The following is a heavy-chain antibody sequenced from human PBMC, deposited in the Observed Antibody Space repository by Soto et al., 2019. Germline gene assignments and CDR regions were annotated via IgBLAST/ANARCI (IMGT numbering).Heavy chain of an antibody. Sequence: ASVKVSCKASGYTFTSYYMHWVRQAPGQGLEWMGIINPSGGSTSYAQKFQGRVTMTRDTSTSTVYMELSSLRSEDTAVYYCARDPIGYYDSGGSDAFDIWGQGTMVTVSS. CDR3: ARDPIGYYDSGGSDAFDI. V-gene: IGHV1-46*01. CDR2: INPSGGST. CDR1: GYTFTSYY. D-gene: IGHD3-22*01. J-gene: IGHJ3*02.